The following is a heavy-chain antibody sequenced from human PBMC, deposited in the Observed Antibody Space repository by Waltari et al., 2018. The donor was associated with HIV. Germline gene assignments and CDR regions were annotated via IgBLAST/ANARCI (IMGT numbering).Heavy chain of an antibody. CDR1: GFELGVFD. Sequence: EVEMVESGGGSVQPGGSLRLSCAGSGFELGVFDRHWVRQAMGKSPEWVSAIGAAGDTYYPKSVKGRFTVSRENGKNSLYLQMNNLRVDDAAMYYCVRGNGWYGPYYFDYWGRGTLVTVSS. D-gene: IGHD6-19*01. J-gene: IGHJ4*02. CDR2: IGAAGDT. V-gene: IGHV3-13*01. CDR3: VRGNGWYGPYYFDY.